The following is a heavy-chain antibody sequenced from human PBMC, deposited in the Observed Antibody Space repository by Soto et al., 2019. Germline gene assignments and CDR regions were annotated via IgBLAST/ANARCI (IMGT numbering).Heavy chain of an antibody. CDR1: GFTFSDFG. CDR2: IWNDGSNQ. Sequence: ESGGGVVQPGRSLRLSCAPSGFTFSDFGMHWVRQAPGKGLEWVALIWNDGSNQYYADSVRGRFTISRDNSKRTLYLQMNSLRPEDTAVYYCAREISFHDSSGYYPDYWGQGTLVTVSS. D-gene: IGHD3-22*01. CDR3: AREISFHDSSGYYPDY. V-gene: IGHV3-33*01. J-gene: IGHJ4*02.